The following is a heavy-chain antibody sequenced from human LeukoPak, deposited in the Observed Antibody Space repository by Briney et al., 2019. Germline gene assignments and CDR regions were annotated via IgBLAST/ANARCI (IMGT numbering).Heavy chain of an antibody. CDR3: AKKFLRSAERELWFDP. V-gene: IGHV3-48*01. CDR1: GFTFSSYS. J-gene: IGHJ5*02. D-gene: IGHD1-1*01. CDR2: ISSSSSTI. Sequence: PGGSLRLSCAASGFTFSSYSMNWVRQAPGKGLEWVSYISSSSSTIYYADSVKGRFTISRDNAKNSLYLQMNSLRAEDTAVYYCAKKFLRSAERELWFDPWGQGTLVTVSS.